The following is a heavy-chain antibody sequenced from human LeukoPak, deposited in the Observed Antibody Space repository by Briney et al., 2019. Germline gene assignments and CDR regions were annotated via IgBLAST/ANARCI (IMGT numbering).Heavy chain of an antibody. CDR2: ISSSSSTI. Sequence: GGSLRLSCAASGFTLSSYSMNWVRQAPGKGLEWVSYISSSSSTIYYADSVKGRFTISRDNAKNSLYLQMNSLRAEDTAVYYCARDREANMVRGIPMDYWGQGTLVTVSS. V-gene: IGHV3-48*04. D-gene: IGHD3-10*01. J-gene: IGHJ4*02. CDR1: GFTLSSYS. CDR3: ARDREANMVRGIPMDY.